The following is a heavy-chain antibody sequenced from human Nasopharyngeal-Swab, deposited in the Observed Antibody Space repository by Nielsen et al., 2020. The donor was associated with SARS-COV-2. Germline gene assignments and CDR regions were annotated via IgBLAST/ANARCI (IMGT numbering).Heavy chain of an antibody. V-gene: IGHV1-69*01. CDR3: ARWGIVATGSYYYYGMDV. J-gene: IGHJ6*02. D-gene: IGHD5-12*01. Sequence: WVRQAPGQGLEWMGGIIPIFGTANCAQKSQGRVTITADESTSTAYMELSSLRSEDTAVYYCARWGIVATGSYYYYGMDVWGQGTTVTVSS. CDR2: IIPIFGTA.